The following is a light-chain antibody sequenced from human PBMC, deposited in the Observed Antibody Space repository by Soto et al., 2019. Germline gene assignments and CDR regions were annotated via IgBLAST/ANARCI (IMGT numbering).Light chain of an antibody. CDR1: QSVSSSY. V-gene: IGKV3-20*01. Sequence: EIVLTQSPGTLSLSPGERATLSCSASQSVSSSYLAWYQQTPGQAPRLLIYGASSRATVIPDRFSGSGSGTDFTLTISRLEPEDFAVYYCQQYGSSPPFGPGTKVDIK. CDR3: QQYGSSPP. CDR2: GAS. J-gene: IGKJ3*01.